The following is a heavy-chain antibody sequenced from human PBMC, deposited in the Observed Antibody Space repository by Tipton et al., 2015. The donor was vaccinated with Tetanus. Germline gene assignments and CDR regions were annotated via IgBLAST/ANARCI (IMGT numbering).Heavy chain of an antibody. V-gene: IGHV1-2*02. J-gene: IGHJ6*02. CDR3: ARDRGDYIYYGMDV. CDR2: IDPNSGGT. CDR1: GYTFTGYY. Sequence: QLVQSGAEVKKPGASVKVSCKASGYTFTGYYIYWVRQAPGQGLEWMGWIDPNSGGTVYAQKFQGRVTMTRDTSISTAYMGLRSLRSGDPAVYYCARDRGDYIYYGMDVWGPGTTVTVS. D-gene: IGHD3-22*01.